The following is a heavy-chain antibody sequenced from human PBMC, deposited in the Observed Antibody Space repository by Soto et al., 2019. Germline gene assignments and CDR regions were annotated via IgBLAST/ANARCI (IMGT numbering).Heavy chain of an antibody. CDR2: INHSGTT. CDR1: GGAVSGYQ. CDR3: ARGWRFDP. Sequence: SESLSLTCGVYGGAVSGYQWNWIRQSPGQGLEWIGEINHSGTTKYNPSLESRINLSVDTSKKQFSLKMFSVTAADTAIYYCARGWRFDPWGQGTQVTVSS. V-gene: IGHV4-34*01. D-gene: IGHD1-1*01. J-gene: IGHJ5*02.